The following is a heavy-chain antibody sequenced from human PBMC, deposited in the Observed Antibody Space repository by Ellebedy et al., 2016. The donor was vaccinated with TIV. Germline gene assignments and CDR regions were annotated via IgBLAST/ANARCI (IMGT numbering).Heavy chain of an antibody. CDR1: GFTFSSYG. J-gene: IGHJ4*02. Sequence: GGSLRLXCAASGFTFSSYGMHWVRQAPGKGLEWVAVISYDGSNKYYADSVKGRFTISRDNSKNTLYLQMYSLRAEDTAVYYCARDQNLWGQGTLVTVSS. CDR2: ISYDGSNK. V-gene: IGHV3-30*03. D-gene: IGHD2/OR15-2a*01. CDR3: ARDQNL.